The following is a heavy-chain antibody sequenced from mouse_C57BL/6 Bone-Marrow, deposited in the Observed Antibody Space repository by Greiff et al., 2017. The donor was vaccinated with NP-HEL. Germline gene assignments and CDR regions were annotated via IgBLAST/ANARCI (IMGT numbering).Heavy chain of an antibody. CDR3: ARDYDGYWYFDV. J-gene: IGHJ1*03. V-gene: IGHV1-80*01. CDR2: IYPGDGDT. CDR1: GYAFSSYW. Sequence: VKLVESGAELVKPGASVKISCKASGYAFSSYWMNWVKQRPGKGLEWIGQIYPGDGDTNYNGKFKGKATLTADKSSSTAYMQLSSLTSEDSAVYFCARDYDGYWYFDVWGTGTTVTVSS. D-gene: IGHD2-4*01.